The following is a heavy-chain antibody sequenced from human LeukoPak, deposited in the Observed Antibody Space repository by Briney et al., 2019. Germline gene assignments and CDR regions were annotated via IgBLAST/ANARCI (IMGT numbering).Heavy chain of an antibody. J-gene: IGHJ1*01. V-gene: IGHV3-53*01. CDR3: AGSRNGYNLLQH. CDR1: ALTVSSNY. CDR2: IYSGGDT. D-gene: IGHD5-24*01. Sequence: PGGSLRLSCAASALTVSSNYMSWVRQAPGKGLEWVSVIYSGGDTYYADSVQGRFIISRDHSKNTLYLQVNSLRAEDTAVYYCAGSRNGYNLLQHWGQGTLVTVSS.